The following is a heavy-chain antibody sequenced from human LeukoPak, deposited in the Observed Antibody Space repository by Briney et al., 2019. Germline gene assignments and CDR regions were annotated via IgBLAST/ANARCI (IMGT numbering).Heavy chain of an antibody. V-gene: IGHV7-4-1*02. D-gene: IGHD3-10*01. CDR3: ARNNADGEGRFSY. CDR1: GYSFIKYD. J-gene: IGHJ4*02. Sequence: ASVKVSCKASGYSFIKYDMNWVRQAPGQGLEWMGWINTNTGNPTYAQGFTGRFVFSLDTSVSTAYLQISGLKAEDTAVYYCARNNADGEGRFSYWGQGTLVTVCS. CDR2: INTNTGNP.